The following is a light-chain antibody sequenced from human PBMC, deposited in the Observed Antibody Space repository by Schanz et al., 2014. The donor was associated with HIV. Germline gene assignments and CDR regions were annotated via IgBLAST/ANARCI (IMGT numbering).Light chain of an antibody. CDR2: DVN. V-gene: IGLV2-8*01. CDR1: SSDVGGYNY. J-gene: IGLJ3*02. CDR3: SSYEGNNILV. Sequence: QSALTQPASVSGSPGQSITISCTGTSSDVGGYNYVSWYQQNPGKAPNLIIYDVNKRPSAVPDRFSGSRSGNTASLTVSGXXXEDEGDYFCSSYEGNNILVFGGGTKLTVL.